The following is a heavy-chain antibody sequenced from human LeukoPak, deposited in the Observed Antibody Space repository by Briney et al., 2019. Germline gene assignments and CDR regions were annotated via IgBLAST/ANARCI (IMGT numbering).Heavy chain of an antibody. D-gene: IGHD6-13*01. CDR3: ATTQQLVSSGAFDI. CDR2: IYPGDSDT. V-gene: IGHV5-51*01. Sequence: GEPLKISCKGSGYNFTSYWIGWVRQLPGKGLEWMGIIYPGDSDTSYSPSFQGQVTISAAKSISTAYLQWSSLKASDTAMYYCATTQQLVSSGAFDIWGQGTMVTVSS. CDR1: GYNFTSYW. J-gene: IGHJ3*02.